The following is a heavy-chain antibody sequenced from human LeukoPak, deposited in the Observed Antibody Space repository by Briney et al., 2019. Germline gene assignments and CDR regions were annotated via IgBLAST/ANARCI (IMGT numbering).Heavy chain of an antibody. CDR3: ATSGGIAAAGTRGWFDP. CDR2: ISGSGGST. Sequence: GGSLRLSCAASGFTFSSYAMSWVRQAPGKGLEWVSAISGSGGSTYYADSVKGRFTISRDNSKDTLYLQMNSLRAEDTAVYYCATSGGIAAAGTRGWFDPWGQGTLVTVSS. J-gene: IGHJ5*02. V-gene: IGHV3-23*01. D-gene: IGHD6-13*01. CDR1: GFTFSSYA.